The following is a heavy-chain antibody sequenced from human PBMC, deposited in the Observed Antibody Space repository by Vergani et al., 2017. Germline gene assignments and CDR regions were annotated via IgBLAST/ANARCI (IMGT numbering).Heavy chain of an antibody. V-gene: IGHV1-69*09. CDR1: GGTFSSYT. CDR2: IIPILGIA. CDR3: AREYTVRGWGFVER. Sequence: QVQLVQSGAEVKKPGSSVKVSCKASGGTFSSYTISWVRQAPGQGLEWMGRIIPILGIANYAQKFQGRVTITADKSTSTAYMELSSLRSEDTAVYYCAREYTVRGWGFVERWGQGTLVTVSS. J-gene: IGHJ5*02. D-gene: IGHD3-10*01.